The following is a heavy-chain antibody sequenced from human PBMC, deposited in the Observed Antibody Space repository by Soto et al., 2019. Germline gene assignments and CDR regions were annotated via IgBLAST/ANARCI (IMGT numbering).Heavy chain of an antibody. V-gene: IGHV3-30*18. CDR3: AKEGTTVTIPSYFDY. CDR2: ISYDGSNK. D-gene: IGHD4-17*01. CDR1: GFTFSSYG. Sequence: GGSLRLSCAASGFTFSSYGMHWVRQAPGKGLEWVAVISYDGSNKYYADSVKGRFTISRDNSKNTLYLQMNSLRAEDTAVYYCAKEGTTVTIPSYFDYWGQGTLVTVSS. J-gene: IGHJ4*02.